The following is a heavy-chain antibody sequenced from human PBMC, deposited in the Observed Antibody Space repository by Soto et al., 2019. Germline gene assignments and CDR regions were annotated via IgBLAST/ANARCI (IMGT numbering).Heavy chain of an antibody. D-gene: IGHD2-15*01. J-gene: IGHJ6*02. CDR1: GDSFASYG. Sequence: PGESLRVSWRGSGDSFASYGIGWVRQMPGKGLEWMGIIYPGDSDTRYSPSFQGQVTISADKSISTAYLQWSSLKASDTAMYYCARHRYCSGGSCPDGYYYYGMDVWGQGTTVTVSS. V-gene: IGHV5-51*01. CDR2: IYPGDSDT. CDR3: ARHRYCSGGSCPDGYYYYGMDV.